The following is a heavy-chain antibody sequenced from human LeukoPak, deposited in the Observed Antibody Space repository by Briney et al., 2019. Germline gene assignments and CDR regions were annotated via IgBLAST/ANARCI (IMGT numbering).Heavy chain of an antibody. Sequence: GGSLRLSCAASGFTFSSYAMSWVRQAPGKGLEWVSVIYSGGSTYYADSVKGRFTISRDNSKNTLYLQMNSLRAEDTAVYYCARDVGGYYSAYWGQGTLVTVSS. J-gene: IGHJ4*02. V-gene: IGHV3-66*01. CDR3: ARDVGGYYSAY. D-gene: IGHD3-3*01. CDR1: GFTFSSYA. CDR2: IYSGGST.